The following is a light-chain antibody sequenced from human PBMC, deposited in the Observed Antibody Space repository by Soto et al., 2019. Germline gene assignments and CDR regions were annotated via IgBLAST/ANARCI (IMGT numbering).Light chain of an antibody. Sequence: QSVLTQSASVSGSPGQSITVSCTGTSSDVGSYNLVSWYQHHPGKAPKLLIYEVSKRPSGVSYRFSGSKSGNTASLTISGLQAEDEADYYRCSHAGSSTYVFGTGPKVTVL. CDR3: CSHAGSSTYV. CDR2: EVS. J-gene: IGLJ1*01. V-gene: IGLV2-23*02. CDR1: SSDVGSYNL.